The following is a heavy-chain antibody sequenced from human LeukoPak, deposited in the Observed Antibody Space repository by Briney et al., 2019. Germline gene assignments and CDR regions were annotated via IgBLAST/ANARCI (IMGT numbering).Heavy chain of an antibody. J-gene: IGHJ4*02. D-gene: IGHD6-13*01. CDR1: GGSFSGYY. CDR2: INHSGST. Sequence: PSETLSLTCAVYGGSFSGYYWSWLRQPPGKGLEWIGEINHSGSTNYNPSLKSRVTISVDTSKNQFSLKLSSVTAADTAVYYCARDGPRYSSSWYTLDYWGQGTLVTVSS. CDR3: ARDGPRYSSSWYTLDY. V-gene: IGHV4-34*01.